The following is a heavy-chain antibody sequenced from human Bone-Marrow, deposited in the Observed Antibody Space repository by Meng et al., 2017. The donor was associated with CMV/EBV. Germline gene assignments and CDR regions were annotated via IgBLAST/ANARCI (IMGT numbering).Heavy chain of an antibody. CDR2: IYYSGST. V-gene: IGHV4-59*01. CDR3: ARDHKIPFQYCSSTSCYNAYYYYGMDV. J-gene: IGHJ6*02. CDR1: GGSISSYY. D-gene: IGHD2-2*02. Sequence: SETLSLTCTVSGGSISSYYWSWIRQPPGKGLEWIGYIYYSGSTNYNPSLKSRVTISVDTSKNQFSLKLSSVTAAYTAVYYCARDHKIPFQYCSSTSCYNAYYYYGMDVWGQGTTVTVSS.